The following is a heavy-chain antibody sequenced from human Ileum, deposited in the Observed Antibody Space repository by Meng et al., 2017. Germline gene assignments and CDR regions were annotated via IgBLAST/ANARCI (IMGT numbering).Heavy chain of an antibody. V-gene: IGHV4-4*02. CDR2: MNLGGSP. CDR3: AHIFDS. CDR1: GRSISSSDW. J-gene: IGHJ4*02. Sequence: QVSLRAPGPGLVEPSGPPSLTCVVSGRSISSSDWGSWVRQPPGKGLEWIAEMNLGGSPNYNPSLKSRVTMSVDKSNDHLSLQLTSVTAADTAVYYCAHIFDSWGQGTLVTVSS.